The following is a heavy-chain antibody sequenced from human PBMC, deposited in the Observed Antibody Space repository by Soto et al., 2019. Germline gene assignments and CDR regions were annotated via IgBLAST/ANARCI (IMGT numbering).Heavy chain of an antibody. J-gene: IGHJ6*02. CDR3: ARGVYDFWSGYYPATYMDV. Sequence: GGSLSLSCAASGFTFSSYAMHWVRQAPGKGLEWVAVISYDGSNKYYADSVKGRFTISRDNSKNTLYLQMNSLRSDDTAVYYCARGVYDFWSGYYPATYMDVWGQGTTVTVSS. V-gene: IGHV3-30-3*01. CDR1: GFTFSSYA. CDR2: ISYDGSNK. D-gene: IGHD3-3*01.